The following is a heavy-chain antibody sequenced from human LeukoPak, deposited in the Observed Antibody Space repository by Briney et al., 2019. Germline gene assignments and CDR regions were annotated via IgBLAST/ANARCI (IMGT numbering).Heavy chain of an antibody. CDR1: GFTVSSYY. CDR3: ARSQRIVVVGGVDY. J-gene: IGHJ4*02. Sequence: PGGSLRLSCAASGFTVSSYYMSWVRQAPGKGLEWVSVIYSGGSTNYADSVKGRFTISRDNSKNTLYLQMNSLRAEDTAVYYCARSQRIVVVGGVDYWGQGTLVTVSS. V-gene: IGHV3-66*01. D-gene: IGHD2-2*01. CDR2: IYSGGST.